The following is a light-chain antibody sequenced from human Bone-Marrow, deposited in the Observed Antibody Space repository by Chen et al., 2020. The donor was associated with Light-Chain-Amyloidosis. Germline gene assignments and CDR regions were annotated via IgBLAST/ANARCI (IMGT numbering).Light chain of an antibody. J-gene: IGKJ5*01. CDR1: QSVSSY. CDR3: QQRSNWPLIT. Sequence: EIVLPQSPATLSLSPGERATLSCRASQSVSSYLAWYQQKPCQAPRLLIYAASNRATGIPARFSGSGSGTDFTITISSLEPEDFAVYYCQQRSNWPLITFGQGTRLEIK. V-gene: IGKV3-11*01. CDR2: AAS.